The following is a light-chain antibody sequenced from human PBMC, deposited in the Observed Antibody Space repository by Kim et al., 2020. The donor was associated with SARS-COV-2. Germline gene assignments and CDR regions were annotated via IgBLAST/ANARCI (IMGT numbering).Light chain of an antibody. CDR2: GAS. Sequence: SPGGRAALSCRASQSVHRNYLAWYQQKPGQGPRLLIYGASSRATGIPDRFSGSGSGTDFTLTISRLEPEDFAVYYCQQYGGSPETFGQGTKVDIK. V-gene: IGKV3-20*01. J-gene: IGKJ1*01. CDR3: QQYGGSPET. CDR1: QSVHRNY.